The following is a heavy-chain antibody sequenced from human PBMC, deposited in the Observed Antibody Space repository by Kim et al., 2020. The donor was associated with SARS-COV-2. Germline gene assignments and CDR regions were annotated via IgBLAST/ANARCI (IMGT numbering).Heavy chain of an antibody. Sequence: KGRFTISRDDSKSIAYLQMNSLKTEDTAVYYCTRDGLLRYFDATGYFDYWGQGTLVTVSS. CDR3: TRDGLLRYFDATGYFDY. V-gene: IGHV3-49*02. J-gene: IGHJ4*02. D-gene: IGHD3-9*01.